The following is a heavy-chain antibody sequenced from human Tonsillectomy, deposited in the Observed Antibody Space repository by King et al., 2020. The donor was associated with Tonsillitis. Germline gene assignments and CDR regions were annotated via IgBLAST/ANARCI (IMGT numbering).Heavy chain of an antibody. Sequence: VQLVESGGGVVQPGRSLRLSCAASGFTFSSYGMHWVRQAPGKGLEWVAVISYDGSNKYYADSVKGRFTISRDNSKNTLYLQMNSLRAEDTAVYYCAKDRHSGDYFDYCGQGTLVTASS. D-gene: IGHD4-17*01. V-gene: IGHV3-30*18. CDR1: GFTFSSYG. J-gene: IGHJ4*02. CDR3: AKDRHSGDYFDY. CDR2: ISYDGSNK.